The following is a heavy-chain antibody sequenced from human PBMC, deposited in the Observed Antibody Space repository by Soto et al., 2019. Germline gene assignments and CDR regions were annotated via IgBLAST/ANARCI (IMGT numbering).Heavy chain of an antibody. Sequence: SETLSLTCTVSGGSISSYYWSWIRQPPGKGLEWIGYIYYSGSTNYNPSLKSRVTISVDTSKNQFSLKLSSVTAADTAVYYCARRYGSFFDYWGQGSLVTVSS. CDR3: ARRYGSFFDY. CDR1: GGSISSYY. J-gene: IGHJ4*02. D-gene: IGHD5-18*01. V-gene: IGHV4-59*08. CDR2: IYYSGST.